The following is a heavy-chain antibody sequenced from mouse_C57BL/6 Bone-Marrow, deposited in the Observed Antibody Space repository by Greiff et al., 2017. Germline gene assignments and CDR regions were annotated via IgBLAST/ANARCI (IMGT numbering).Heavy chain of an antibody. CDR2: IHPNNGVT. J-gene: IGHJ3*01. CDR1: GYTFTDYN. V-gene: IGHV1-18*01. Sequence: VQLQQFGPELVKPGASVKIPCKASGYTFTDYNMNWVKQSHGKSLEWIGDIHPNNGVTIYNQKFKGKATLTIDKSSSTAYMELRSLTSEDTAVYYCARSGYGGLAYWGQGTLVTVSA. D-gene: IGHD1-1*02. CDR3: ARSGYGGLAY.